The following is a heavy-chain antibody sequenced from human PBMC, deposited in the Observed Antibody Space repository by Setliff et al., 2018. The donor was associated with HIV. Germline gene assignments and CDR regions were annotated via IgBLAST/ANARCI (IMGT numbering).Heavy chain of an antibody. D-gene: IGHD6-19*01. J-gene: IGHJ6*03. CDR1: GYTFTSHV. CDR2: INTADDSTRYI. CDR3: ARDGSGWTYYNFYFMDV. V-gene: IGHV3-21*01. Sequence: GASVKVSCKASGYTFTSHVMHWVRQAPGQRLEWIGWINTADDSTRYIYYADSVKGRFTITRDNAKNSLILQMNSLRVEDTAVYYCARDGSGWTYYNFYFMDVWGKGTTVTVSS.